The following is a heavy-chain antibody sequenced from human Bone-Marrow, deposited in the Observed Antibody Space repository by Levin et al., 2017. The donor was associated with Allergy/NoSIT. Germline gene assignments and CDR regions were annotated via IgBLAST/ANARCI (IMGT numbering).Heavy chain of an antibody. D-gene: IGHD6-6*01. Sequence: MSSETLSLTCAVYGGSFSGYYWSWIRQPPGKGLEWIGEINHSGSTNYNPSLKSRVTISVDTSKNQFSLKLSSVTAADTAVYYCARVGSARPDWFDPWGQGTLVTVSS. J-gene: IGHJ5*02. CDR1: GGSFSGYY. CDR3: ARVGSARPDWFDP. V-gene: IGHV4-34*01. CDR2: INHSGST.